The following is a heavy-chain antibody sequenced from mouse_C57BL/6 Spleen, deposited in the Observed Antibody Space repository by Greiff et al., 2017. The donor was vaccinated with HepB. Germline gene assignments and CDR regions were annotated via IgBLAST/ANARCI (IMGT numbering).Heavy chain of an antibody. V-gene: IGHV1-15*01. CDR1: GYTFTDYE. J-gene: IGHJ3*01. Sequence: VKLMESGAELVRPGASVTLSCKASGYTFTDYEMHWVKQTPVHGLEWIGAIDPETGGTAYNQKFKGKAILTADKSSSTAYMELRSLTSEDSAVYYCTPLYYDYDGGFAYWGQGTLVTVSA. CDR3: TPLYYDYDGGFAY. D-gene: IGHD2-4*01. CDR2: IDPETGGT.